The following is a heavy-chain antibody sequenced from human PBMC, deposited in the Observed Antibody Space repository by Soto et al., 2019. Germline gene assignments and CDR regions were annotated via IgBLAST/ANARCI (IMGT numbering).Heavy chain of an antibody. Sequence: SETLSLTCTVSGGSISSSSYYWVWIRQPPGKGLEWIGSIYYSGSTYYNPSLKSRVTISVDTSKNQFSLKLSSVTAADTAVYYCARQGLLWFGEFSDYWGQGTLVTVSS. D-gene: IGHD3-10*01. V-gene: IGHV4-39*01. CDR1: GGSISSSSYY. CDR3: ARQGLLWFGEFSDY. J-gene: IGHJ4*02. CDR2: IYYSGST.